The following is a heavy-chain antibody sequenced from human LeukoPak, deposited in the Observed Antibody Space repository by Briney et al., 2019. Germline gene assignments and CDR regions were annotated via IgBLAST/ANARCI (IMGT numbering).Heavy chain of an antibody. CDR3: AKGRWGSGSFSDS. CDR2: IIPIFDTT. Sequence: SVKVSCKASGGTFTSYAFAWVRQAPGQGLEWMGRIIPIFDTTDYAQKFQGRVTITADKSTSIAYMELSSLRFEDTAVYYCAKGRWGSGSFSDSWGQGTLVTVFS. J-gene: IGHJ4*02. D-gene: IGHD3-10*01. CDR1: GGTFTSYA. V-gene: IGHV1-69*06.